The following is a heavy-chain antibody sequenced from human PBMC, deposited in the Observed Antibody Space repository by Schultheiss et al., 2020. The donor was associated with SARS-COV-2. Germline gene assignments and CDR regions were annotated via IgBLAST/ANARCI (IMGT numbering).Heavy chain of an antibody. CDR1: GFTFSSYS. D-gene: IGHD6-6*01. Sequence: GGSLRLSCAASGFTFSSYSMNWVRQAPGKGLEWVSSISSSSSYIYYADSVKGRFTISRDNSKNTLYLQMNSLRAEDTAVYYCARGYSSSFRYFDYWGQGTLVTVSS. V-gene: IGHV3-21*01. CDR3: ARGYSSSFRYFDY. CDR2: ISSSSSYI. J-gene: IGHJ4*02.